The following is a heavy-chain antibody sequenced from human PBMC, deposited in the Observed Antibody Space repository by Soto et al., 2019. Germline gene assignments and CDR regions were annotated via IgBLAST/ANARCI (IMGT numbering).Heavy chain of an antibody. J-gene: IGHJ2*01. CDR1: GGSISSSGCY. CDR2: IYYSWST. CDR3: AISTGETMEIGNWYSDL. Sequence: SETLSLTCTVSGGSISSSGCYWGWIRRPPGKGLEWIGSIYYSWSTYYNPSLKNRVTISVDTSKNEFSLKLSSVTAANTALYYCAISTGETMEIGNWYSDLGGRGTLVTVSS. D-gene: IGHD6-25*01. V-gene: IGHV4-39*01.